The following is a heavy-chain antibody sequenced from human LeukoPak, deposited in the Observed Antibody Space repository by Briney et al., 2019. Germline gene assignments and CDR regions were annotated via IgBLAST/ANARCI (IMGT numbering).Heavy chain of an antibody. D-gene: IGHD3-22*01. CDR1: GFTFNRFA. J-gene: IGHJ4*02. V-gene: IGHV3-23*01. Sequence: PGVSLRLSCVASGFTFNRFAMSWVRQAPGKGLEYVSGISGSATTTYYADSVKGRFTISRDNSKNTLFLQMNSLRAEDMAVYYCATYFHDPYYFDYWGQGALVTVSS. CDR3: ATYFHDPYYFDY. CDR2: ISGSATTT.